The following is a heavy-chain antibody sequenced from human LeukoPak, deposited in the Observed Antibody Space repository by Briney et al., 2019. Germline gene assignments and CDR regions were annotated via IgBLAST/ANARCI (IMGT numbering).Heavy chain of an antibody. CDR1: GGSLIPYY. CDR2: IYHSGTT. D-gene: IGHD3-3*01. V-gene: IGHV4-59*01. J-gene: IGHJ4*02. Sequence: SETLSLTCTVSGGSLIPYYWSWIRQPPGKGLEWIGYIYHSGTTNYNPSLKSRVTISVDMSKNQISLKLSSVTAADTAVYYCARSRVWSDYWGYFDYWGQGTLVTVSS. CDR3: ARSRVWSDYWGYFDY.